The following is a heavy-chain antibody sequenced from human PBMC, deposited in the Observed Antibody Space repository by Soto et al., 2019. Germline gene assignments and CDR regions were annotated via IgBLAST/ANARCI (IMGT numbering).Heavy chain of an antibody. Sequence: GGSLRLSCAASGFTFSSYAMSWVRQAPGKGLEWVSAISGSGGSTYYADSVKGRFTISRDNSKNTLYLQMNSLRAEDTAVYYCAKATATGQGYYYYGMDVWGQGTTVTVSS. V-gene: IGHV3-23*01. CDR3: AKATATGQGYYYYGMDV. CDR2: ISGSGGST. J-gene: IGHJ6*02. CDR1: GFTFSSYA.